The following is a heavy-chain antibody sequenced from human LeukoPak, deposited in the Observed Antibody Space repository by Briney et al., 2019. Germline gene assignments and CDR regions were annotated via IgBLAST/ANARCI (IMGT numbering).Heavy chain of an antibody. Sequence: GGSLRLSCAASGFTFSSYSMNWVRQAPGKGLEWVSSISSSSSYIYYADSVKGRFTISRDNAKNSLYLQMNSLRAEDTAVYYCARDERSTSCLDYWGQGTLATVSS. J-gene: IGHJ4*02. CDR1: GFTFSSYS. CDR2: ISSSSSYI. CDR3: ARDERSTSCLDY. V-gene: IGHV3-21*01. D-gene: IGHD2-2*01.